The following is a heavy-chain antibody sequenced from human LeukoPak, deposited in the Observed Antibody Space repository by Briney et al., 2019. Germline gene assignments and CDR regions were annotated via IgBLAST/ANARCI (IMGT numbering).Heavy chain of an antibody. CDR2: ISSGGNTE. CDR1: GFSFRTYE. V-gene: IGHV3-48*03. D-gene: IGHD2-8*01. J-gene: IGHJ4*02. Sequence: LAGGSLRLSCAASGFSFRTYEMNWVRQAPGKGLEWVSHISSGGNTEYSVDSVRGRFSMSRDNAKNLLFLQMNSLRAEDTAVYYCARDTVNGPFVISLDYWGQGALVTAPS. CDR3: ARDTVNGPFVISLDY.